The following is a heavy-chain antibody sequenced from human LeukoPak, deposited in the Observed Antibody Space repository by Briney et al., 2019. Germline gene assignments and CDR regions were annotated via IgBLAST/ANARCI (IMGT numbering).Heavy chain of an antibody. J-gene: IGHJ4*02. V-gene: IGHV4-4*07. Sequence: SETLSLTCTVSGGSISSYYWSWIRQPAGKGLEWIGRIYTSGSTNYNPSLNSRVTMSVDTSKNQFSLKLSSVTAADTAVYYCARSPAWELRFDYWGQGTLVTVSS. D-gene: IGHD1-26*01. CDR1: GGSISSYY. CDR2: IYTSGST. CDR3: ARSPAWELRFDY.